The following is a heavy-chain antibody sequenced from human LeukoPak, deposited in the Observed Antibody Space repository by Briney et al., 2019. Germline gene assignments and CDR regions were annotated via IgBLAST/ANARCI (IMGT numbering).Heavy chain of an antibody. CDR3: ARGPHGGFVIIPTEF. D-gene: IGHD3-3*01. J-gene: IGHJ4*02. V-gene: IGHV3-21*01. Sequence: GGSLRLSCAASGFTFSSYAMNWVRQAPGKGLEWVSSIDSSSSYIYYADSVKGRFIISRANAKNSLFLQMNSLRAEDTAVYYCARGPHGGFVIIPTEFWGQGTLVTVSS. CDR1: GFTFSSYA. CDR2: IDSSSSYI.